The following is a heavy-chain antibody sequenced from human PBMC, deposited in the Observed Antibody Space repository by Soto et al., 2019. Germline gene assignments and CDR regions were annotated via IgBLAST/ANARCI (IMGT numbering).Heavy chain of an antibody. D-gene: IGHD6-19*01. V-gene: IGHV3-74*01. CDR2: INSDGSST. CDR1: GFTFSSYW. J-gene: IGHJ4*02. CDR3: AIYNGISSGWYYFDY. Sequence: PGGSLRLSCAASGFTFSSYWMHWVRQAPGKGLVWVSRINSDGSSTSYADSVKGRFTISRDNAKNSLFLQLNSLRAEDTAMYYCAIYNGISSGWYYFDYWGQGTLVTVS.